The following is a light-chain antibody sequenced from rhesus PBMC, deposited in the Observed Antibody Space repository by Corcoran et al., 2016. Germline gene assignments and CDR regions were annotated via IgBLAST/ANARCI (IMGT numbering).Light chain of an antibody. Sequence: DIQMTQSPSSLSASVGDRVTITCRASENVNNYLHWYQQKPGKAPKLLLYAASTLQSGVPSRFSGSGSGTDYTFTISSLQPEDVATYYCQHSYGTPYSFGQGTKVEIK. CDR1: ENVNNY. CDR2: AAS. V-gene: IGKV1-74*01. J-gene: IGKJ2*01. CDR3: QHSYGTPYS.